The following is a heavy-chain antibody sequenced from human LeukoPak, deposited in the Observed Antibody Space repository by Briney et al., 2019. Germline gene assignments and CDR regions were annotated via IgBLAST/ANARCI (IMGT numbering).Heavy chain of an antibody. CDR3: ARDCSTSCCPPFNY. CDR1: GYTFTSYG. Sequence: ASVKVSCKASGYTFTSYGISWVRQAPGQGLDWMGWVSAYNGDTNYAQRFQGRVTMTTDASTSTAYMELRSLRSDDTAVYYCARDCSTSCCPPFNYWGQGTLVTVPS. CDR2: VSAYNGDT. D-gene: IGHD2-2*01. J-gene: IGHJ4*02. V-gene: IGHV1-18*04.